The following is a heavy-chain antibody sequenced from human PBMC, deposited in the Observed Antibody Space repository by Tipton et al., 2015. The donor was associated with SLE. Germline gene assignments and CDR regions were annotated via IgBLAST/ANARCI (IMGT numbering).Heavy chain of an antibody. D-gene: IGHD6-13*01. CDR2: IKQDGSEK. V-gene: IGHV3-7*01. J-gene: IGHJ4*02. CDR1: GFTFSSYW. Sequence: SLRLSCAGSGFTFSSYWMSWVRQAPGKGLEWVANIKQDGSEKYYVDSVKGRFTISRDNAKNSLYLQMNSLRAEDTAVYYCARDGIAAAGTDYWGQGTLVTVSS. CDR3: ARDGIAAAGTDY.